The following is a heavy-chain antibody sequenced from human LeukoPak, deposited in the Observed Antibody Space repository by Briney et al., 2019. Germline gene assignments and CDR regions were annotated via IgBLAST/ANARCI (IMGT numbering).Heavy chain of an antibody. CDR3: ARDSSPAGYFDY. J-gene: IGHJ4*02. CDR2: IIPIFGTA. Sequence: SVKVSCKASGGTFSSYAISWVRQAPGQGLEWMGGIIPIFGTANYAQKFQGRVTITADESTSTAYMELSSLRSEDTAVYYCARDSSPAGYFDYWGQGTLVTASS. V-gene: IGHV1-69*13. CDR1: GGTFSSYA.